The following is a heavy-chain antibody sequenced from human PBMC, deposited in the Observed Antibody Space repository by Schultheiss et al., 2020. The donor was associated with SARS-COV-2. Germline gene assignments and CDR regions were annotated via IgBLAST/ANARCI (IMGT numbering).Heavy chain of an antibody. V-gene: IGHV3-30*01. J-gene: IGHJ5*02. CDR3: AREAYSGSYSGWFDP. D-gene: IGHD1-26*01. Sequence: GGSLRLSCAASGFTFSSYWMHWVRQAPGKGLAWVAVISFHGSNKDYADSVRGRFTISRDDSSNTLYLQMNSLRAEDTAVYYCAREAYSGSYSGWFDPWGQGTLVTVSS. CDR2: ISFHGSNK. CDR1: GFTFSSYW.